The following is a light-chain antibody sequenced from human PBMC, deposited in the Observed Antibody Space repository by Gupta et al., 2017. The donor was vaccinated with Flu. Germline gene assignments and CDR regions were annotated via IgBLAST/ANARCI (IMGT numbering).Light chain of an antibody. J-gene: IGKJ5*01. Sequence: DIVMTQSPDSLAVSLGERATINCKSSQSVLYSSNNKNYLAWYPQKPGQPPKLLIYWASTRESGVPDRFSGSGSGTDFTLTISSLQAEDVAVYYCQQYYSTFITFGQGTRLEIK. CDR2: WAS. CDR1: QSVLYSSNNKNY. CDR3: QQYYSTFIT. V-gene: IGKV4-1*01.